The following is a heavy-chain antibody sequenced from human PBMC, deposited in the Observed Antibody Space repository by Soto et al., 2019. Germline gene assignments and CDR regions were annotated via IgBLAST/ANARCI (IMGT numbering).Heavy chain of an antibody. D-gene: IGHD1-26*01. CDR3: ARVQWELLGHWYFDL. J-gene: IGHJ2*01. V-gene: IGHV3-48*02. CDR1: GFTFSSYS. CDR2: NSSSSSTI. Sequence: EVQLVESGGGLVQPGGSLRLSCAASGFTFSSYSMNWVRQAPGKGLEWVSYNSSSSSTIYYADSVKGRFTISRDNAKNSLYLQMNSLRDEDTAVYYCARVQWELLGHWYFDLWGRGTLVTVSS.